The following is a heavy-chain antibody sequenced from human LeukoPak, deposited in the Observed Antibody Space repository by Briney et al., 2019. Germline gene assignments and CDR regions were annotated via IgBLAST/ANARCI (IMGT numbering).Heavy chain of an antibody. D-gene: IGHD2-2*02. J-gene: IGHJ1*01. Sequence: PSETLSLTCTVSGGSVSGYYWSWIRQPPGKGLEWIGYIYYTGSTNYNPSLKSRVTISVDTSKNQFSLKLTSVTAADTAVYYCARADCNNTSCYSYFQYWGQGTLVIVSS. CDR1: GGSVSGYY. V-gene: IGHV4-59*08. CDR3: ARADCNNTSCYSYFQY. CDR2: IYYTGST.